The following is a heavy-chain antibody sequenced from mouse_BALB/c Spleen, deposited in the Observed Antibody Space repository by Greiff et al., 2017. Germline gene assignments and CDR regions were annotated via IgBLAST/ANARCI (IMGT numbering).Heavy chain of an antibody. J-gene: IGHJ4*01. CDR2: IYPGDGDT. CDR1: GYTFTSYW. V-gene: IGHV1-87*01. CDR3: ASEGREAMDY. Sequence: VQLQQSGAELARPGASVKLSCKASGYTFTSYWMQWVKQRPGQGLEWIGAIYPGDGDTRYTQKFKGKATLTADKSSSTAYMQLSSLASEDSAVYYCASEGREAMDYWGQGTSVTVSS. D-gene: IGHD1-1*01.